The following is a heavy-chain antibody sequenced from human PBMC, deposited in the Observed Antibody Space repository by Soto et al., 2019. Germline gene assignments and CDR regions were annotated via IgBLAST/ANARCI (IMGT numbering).Heavy chain of an antibody. J-gene: IGHJ4*02. CDR1: GFTFSSYG. Sequence: QVQLVESGGGVVQPGRSLRLSCAASGFTFSSYGMHWVRQAPGKGLEWVAVISYDGSNKYYADSVKGRFTISRDNSKNTLYLQMSSLRAEDTAVYYCASSNPYYDFWSGYYFRYWGQGTLVTVSS. D-gene: IGHD3-3*01. CDR2: ISYDGSNK. V-gene: IGHV3-30*03. CDR3: ASSNPYYDFWSGYYFRY.